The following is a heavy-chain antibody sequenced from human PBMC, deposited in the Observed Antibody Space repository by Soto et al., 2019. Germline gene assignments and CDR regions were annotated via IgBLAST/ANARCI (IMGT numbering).Heavy chain of an antibody. CDR1: GFTFSSHS. Sequence: GSLRLSCAASGFTFSSHSMNWVRQAPGKGLEWISYISSDSRTIYYADSVKGRFTISRDNAKNSLSLQMSSLRVEDTAIYYCATLWRAYYTTTDYWGQGTLVTVSS. D-gene: IGHD3-3*01. V-gene: IGHV3-48*01. CDR3: ATLWRAYYTTTDY. J-gene: IGHJ4*02. CDR2: ISSDSRTI.